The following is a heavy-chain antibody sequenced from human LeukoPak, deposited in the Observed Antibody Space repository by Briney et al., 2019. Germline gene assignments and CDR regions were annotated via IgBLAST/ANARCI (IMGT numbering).Heavy chain of an antibody. V-gene: IGHV1-69*04. CDR2: IIPSLDVS. J-gene: IGHJ4*02. Sequence: ASVKVSCKASGGTFSSYAISWVRQAPGQGLEWIGRIIPSLDVSNYAQKFQGRVTLSADKDTTTTYMELTSLRSEDTAIYYCARVHCSPGTCLGGHWGQGTLVTVSS. CDR3: ARVHCSPGTCLGGH. CDR1: GGTFSSYA. D-gene: IGHD2-15*01.